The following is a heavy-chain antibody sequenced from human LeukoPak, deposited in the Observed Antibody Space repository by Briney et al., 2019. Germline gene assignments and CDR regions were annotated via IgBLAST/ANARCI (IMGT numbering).Heavy chain of an antibody. CDR1: GFTFSSYA. D-gene: IGHD3-22*01. CDR2: ISSNGGST. Sequence: GGSLRLSCAASGFTFSSYAMHWVCQAPGKGLEYVSAISSNGGSTYYANSVKGRFTISRDNSKNTLYLQMGSLRAEDMAVYYCARDRDGHYYDSSGPLDYWGQGTLVTVSS. J-gene: IGHJ4*02. V-gene: IGHV3-64*01. CDR3: ARDRDGHYYDSSGPLDY.